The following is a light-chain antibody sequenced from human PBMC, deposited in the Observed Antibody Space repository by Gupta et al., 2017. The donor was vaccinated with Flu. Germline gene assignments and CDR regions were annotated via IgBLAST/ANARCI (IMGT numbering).Light chain of an antibody. V-gene: IGKV1-39*01. CDR1: QTIDNY. Sequence: PSSLSASVGDRVTITCRTSQTIDNYLNWYQKKPGKAPKLLIYAASSLQGGVPSRFSGSGSGTDFTLTISSLQPEDFATYYCQLTDAALRTFGQGTKVEIK. J-gene: IGKJ1*01. CDR2: AAS. CDR3: QLTDAALRT.